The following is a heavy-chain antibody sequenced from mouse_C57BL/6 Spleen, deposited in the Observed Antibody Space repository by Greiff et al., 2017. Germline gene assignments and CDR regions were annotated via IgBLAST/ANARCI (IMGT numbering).Heavy chain of an antibody. V-gene: IGHV1-64*01. Sequence: QVQLQQPGAELVKPGASVKLSCKASGYTFTSYWMHWVKQRPGQGLEWIGMIHPNSGSTNYNEKFKSKATLTVDKSSSTAYMQLSSLTSEDSAVYYCARDYGSSYFDYWGQGTTLTGSS. D-gene: IGHD1-1*01. J-gene: IGHJ2*01. CDR2: IHPNSGST. CDR1: GYTFTSYW. CDR3: ARDYGSSYFDY.